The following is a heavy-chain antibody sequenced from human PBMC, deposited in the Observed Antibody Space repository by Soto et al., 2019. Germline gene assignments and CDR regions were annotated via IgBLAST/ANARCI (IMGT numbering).Heavy chain of an antibody. CDR1: GFSLSTSGVG. CDR3: AHWGQGNCISTSCYWDNSFDP. D-gene: IGHD2-2*01. Sequence: QITLKESGPTLVKPTQTLTLTCTFSGFSLSTSGVGVGWIRQPPGKALEWLAFIYWDDDKRYRPSLKSRLTITKETSKNPVVLTMTNINPVDTATYYCAHWGQGNCISTSCYWDNSFDPWGQGILVTVSS. CDR2: IYWDDDK. V-gene: IGHV2-5*02. J-gene: IGHJ5*02.